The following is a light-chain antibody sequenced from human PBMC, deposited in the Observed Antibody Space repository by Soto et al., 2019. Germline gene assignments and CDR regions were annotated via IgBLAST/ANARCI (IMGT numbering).Light chain of an antibody. J-gene: IGKJ1*01. CDR2: AAS. V-gene: IGKV1-39*01. CDR1: QSISNH. Sequence: DIQMTQSPSSLSASVEDRVIITCRASQSISNHLNWYQQKPGKAPKLLIFAASSLQSGVPSRFSGRRSGPDFTLTISSXQPEDFATYYCQQSYSSPPTFGQGTKVDIK. CDR3: QQSYSSPPT.